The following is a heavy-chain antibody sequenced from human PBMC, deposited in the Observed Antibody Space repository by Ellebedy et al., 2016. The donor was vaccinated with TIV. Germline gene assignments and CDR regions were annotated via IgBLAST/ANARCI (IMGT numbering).Heavy chain of an antibody. Sequence: GESLKISCAASGFRFGDYYMTWIRQAPGKGLEWISFISIDGGATYYSDSVKGRFTISRDNAAQSLYLQINNLRADDTAVYYCARFRYTSAWHLGHNGLDFWGQGTLVSVSS. CDR3: ARFRYTSAWHLGHNGLDF. CDR1: GFRFGDYY. V-gene: IGHV3-11*01. CDR2: ISIDGGAT. D-gene: IGHD6-19*01. J-gene: IGHJ4*02.